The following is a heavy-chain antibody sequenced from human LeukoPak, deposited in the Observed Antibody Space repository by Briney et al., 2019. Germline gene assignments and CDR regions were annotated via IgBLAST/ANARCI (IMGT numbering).Heavy chain of an antibody. CDR3: ARDSSTYYYAFDI. D-gene: IGHD3-16*01. J-gene: IGHJ3*02. V-gene: IGHV3-30*14. CDR2: ISYHGSDK. Sequence: GGSLRLSCAASGFTFSSYAMHWVRQAPGKGLEWVAVISYHGSDKYYADSVQGRFTISRDNSKNTLFLQMNSLRAEDTAVYYCARDSSTYYYAFDIWGQGTMVTVSS. CDR1: GFTFSSYA.